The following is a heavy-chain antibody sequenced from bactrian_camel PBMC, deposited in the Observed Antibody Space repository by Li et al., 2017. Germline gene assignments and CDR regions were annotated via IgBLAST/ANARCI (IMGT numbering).Heavy chain of an antibody. J-gene: IGHJ4*01. CDR1: GYAYSDGYC. CDR2: MYSGESST. D-gene: IGHD2*01. V-gene: IGHV3S28*01. Sequence: QLVESGGGSVQAGGSLRLSCVVSGYAYSDGYCLGWFRQAPGKEREGVAQMYSGESSTYYADSVKGRFTISHDNVKRTLYLQMNSLKPEDTAMYYCVADCELRYGHFDFNIGSRGQGTQVTVS. CDR3: VADCELRYGHFDFNIGS.